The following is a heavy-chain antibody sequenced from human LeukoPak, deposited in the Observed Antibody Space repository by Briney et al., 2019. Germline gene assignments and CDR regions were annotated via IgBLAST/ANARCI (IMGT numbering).Heavy chain of an antibody. J-gene: IGHJ4*02. D-gene: IGHD3-10*01. CDR1: GGSFSGYY. CDR2: INHSGGT. CDR3: ARGVLGYYGSGSYADY. Sequence: SETLSLTCAVYGGSFSGYYWSWIRQPPGKGLEWIGEINHSGGTNYNPSLKSRVTISVDTSKNQFSLKLSSVTAADTAVYYCARGVLGYYGSGSYADYWGQGTLVTVSS. V-gene: IGHV4-34*01.